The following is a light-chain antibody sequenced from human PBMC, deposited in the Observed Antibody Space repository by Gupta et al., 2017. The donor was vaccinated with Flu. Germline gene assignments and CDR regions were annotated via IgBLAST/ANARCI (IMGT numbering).Light chain of an antibody. V-gene: IGLV1-47*02. CDR2: SNN. J-gene: IGLJ3*02. CDR3: AAWDDSLSGRV. Sequence: QSVLTQPPSASGTPGQRVTISCSGSSSNIGSNYVYWYQQLPGTAPNLLIYSNNQRPSGVPDRFSCSKSGTSASLAISGLRSEDEADYYCAAWDDSLSGRVFGGGTKLTVL. CDR1: SSNIGSNY.